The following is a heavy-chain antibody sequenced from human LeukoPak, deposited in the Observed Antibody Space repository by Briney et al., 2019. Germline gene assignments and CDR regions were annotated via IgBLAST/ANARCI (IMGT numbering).Heavy chain of an antibody. D-gene: IGHD3-22*01. CDR3: ARLYYYDSSGTYGFDY. CDR2: IYHSGST. CDR1: GGSISSSNW. Sequence: SGTLSLTCAVSGGSISSSNWWSWVRQPPGKGLEWIGEIYHSGSTNYNPSLKSRVTISVDTSKNQFSLRLSSVTAADTAVYYCARLYYYDSSGTYGFDYWGQGTLVTVSS. V-gene: IGHV4-4*02. J-gene: IGHJ4*02.